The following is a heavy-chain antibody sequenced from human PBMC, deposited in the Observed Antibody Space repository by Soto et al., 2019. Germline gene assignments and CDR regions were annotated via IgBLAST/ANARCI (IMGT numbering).Heavy chain of an antibody. CDR3: TRDVFGQLGYYYYYYMDV. CDR2: ISGYGSST. D-gene: IGHD6-6*01. V-gene: IGHV3-64*01. Sequence: GGSLRLSCAASGFTFSSYAMHWVRQAPGKGLEYVSAISGYGSSTYYANSVKGRFTISRDNSKNTLYLQMGSLRAEDMAVYYCTRDVFGQLGYYYYYYMDVWGKGTTVTVSS. J-gene: IGHJ6*03. CDR1: GFTFSSYA.